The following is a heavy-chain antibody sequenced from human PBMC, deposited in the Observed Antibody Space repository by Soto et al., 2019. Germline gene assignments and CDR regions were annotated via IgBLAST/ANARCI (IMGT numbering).Heavy chain of an antibody. CDR2: IYYSGST. Sequence: SETLSLTCTVSGGSISSGGYYWSWIRQHPGKGLEWIGYIYYSGSTYYNPSLKSRVTISVDTSKNQFSLKLSSVTAADTAVYYCAREVIMGRSSSWYGYFDYWGQGTLVTVSS. J-gene: IGHJ4*02. CDR3: AREVIMGRSSSWYGYFDY. CDR1: GGSISSGGYY. D-gene: IGHD6-13*01. V-gene: IGHV4-31*03.